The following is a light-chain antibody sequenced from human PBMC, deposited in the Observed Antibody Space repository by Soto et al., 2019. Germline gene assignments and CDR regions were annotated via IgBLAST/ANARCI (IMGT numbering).Light chain of an antibody. CDR3: QQFSTSLLFT. CDR1: QTVRSRY. Sequence: RVLTQSPGTLSLSPGERATLSCRTSQTVRSRYLAWYQQKPGQAPRLLIYDVSSRATGIPDRFSGSWYGTDLTLTISRLEPEDTAVYYCQQFSTSLLFTFGPGTKVEIK. V-gene: IGKV3-20*01. CDR2: DVS. J-gene: IGKJ3*01.